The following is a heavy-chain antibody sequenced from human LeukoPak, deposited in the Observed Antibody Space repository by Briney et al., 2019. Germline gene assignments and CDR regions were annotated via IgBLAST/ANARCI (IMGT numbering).Heavy chain of an antibody. CDR1: GGSISSYY. D-gene: IGHD2-15*01. J-gene: IGHJ6*02. V-gene: IGHV4-4*07. CDR2: IYTSGST. Sequence: SETLSLTCTVSGGSISSYYWSWIRQPAGKGLEWIGRIYTSGSTNYNPSLKSRLTMSVDTSKNQFSLKLSSVTAADTAVYYCARVSKVGYCSGGSCYYYYGMDVWGQGTTVTVSS. CDR3: ARVSKVGYCSGGSCYYYYGMDV.